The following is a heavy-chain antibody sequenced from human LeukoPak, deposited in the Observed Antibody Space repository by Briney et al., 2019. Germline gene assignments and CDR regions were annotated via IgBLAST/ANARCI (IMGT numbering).Heavy chain of an antibody. V-gene: IGHV3-30*02. J-gene: IGHJ4*02. D-gene: IGHD3-9*01. CDR2: LRYDGSNI. CDR1: GFTFSNYG. Sequence: GGSLRLSCAASGFTFSNYGMHWVRQAPGRGLEWVAFLRYDGSNIYYADSVKGRFTISRDNSKNTLYLQMNSLRAEDTAVYYCARGGYFDWVLNFDYWGQGTLVTVSS. CDR3: ARGGYFDWVLNFDY.